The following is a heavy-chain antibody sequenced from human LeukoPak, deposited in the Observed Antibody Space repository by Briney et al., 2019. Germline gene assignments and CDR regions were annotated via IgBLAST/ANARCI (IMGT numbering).Heavy chain of an antibody. CDR2: TYDRAKWYN. CDR3: AREVGAARPSSNYFDY. D-gene: IGHD6-6*01. V-gene: IGHV6-1*01. J-gene: IGHJ4*02. CDR1: GDSVSSNSAA. Sequence: SQTLSLTCAISGDSVSSNSAAWSWIRQSPSRGLEWLGRTYDRAKWYNDYAVSVKSRITINPDTSKNQFSLQLNSVTPEDTAVYSCAREVGAARPSSNYFDYWGQGTLVTVSS.